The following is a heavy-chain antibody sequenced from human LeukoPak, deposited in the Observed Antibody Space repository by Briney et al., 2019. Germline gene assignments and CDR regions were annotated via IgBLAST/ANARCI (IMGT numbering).Heavy chain of an antibody. CDR3: ARGKVLLGY. V-gene: IGHV3-7*01. J-gene: IGHJ4*02. D-gene: IGHD3-10*01. Sequence: GGSLRLSCAASGFTFSSYWVSWVRQAPGKGLEWVANIKQDGSEKYYVDSVKGRFTISRDNAKNSLYLQMNSLRAEDTAVYYCARGKVLLGYWGQGTLVTVSS. CDR1: GFTFSSYW. CDR2: IKQDGSEK.